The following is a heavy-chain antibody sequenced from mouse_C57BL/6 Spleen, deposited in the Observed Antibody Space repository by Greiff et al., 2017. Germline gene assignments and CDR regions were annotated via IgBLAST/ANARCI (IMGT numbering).Heavy chain of an antibody. CDR2: IRNKANNHAT. D-gene: IGHD2-1*01. CDR3: TRGNYGGYAMDY. Sequence: EVKLVESGGGLVQPGGSMKLSCAASGFTFSDAWMDWVRQSPEKGLEWVAEIRNKANNHATYYAESVKGRFTISRDDSKSSVYLQMNSLRAEDTGIYDCTRGNYGGYAMDYWGQGTSVTVSS. CDR1: GFTFSDAW. V-gene: IGHV6-6*01. J-gene: IGHJ4*01.